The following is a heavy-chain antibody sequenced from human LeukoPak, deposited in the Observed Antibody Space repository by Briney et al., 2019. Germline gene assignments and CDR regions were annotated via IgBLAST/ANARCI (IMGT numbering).Heavy chain of an antibody. CDR2: VSPDGTNT. J-gene: IGHJ4*02. D-gene: IGHD1-26*01. CDR3: SSFLMGAPN. CDR1: GFTFSSSW. Sequence: GGPLRLSCVASGFTFSSSWMHWVRQAPGKGLVWVPHVSPDGTNTAYADSVKGRFTISRDNAKNTLYLQMNSLRAEDTAVYYCSSFLMGAPNWGQGTLVTVSS. V-gene: IGHV3-74*01.